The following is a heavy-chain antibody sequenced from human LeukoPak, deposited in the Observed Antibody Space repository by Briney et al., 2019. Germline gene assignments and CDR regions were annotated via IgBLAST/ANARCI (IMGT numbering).Heavy chain of an antibody. J-gene: IGHJ4*02. CDR2: ISTYNGNT. D-gene: IGHD6-13*01. CDR3: ARGRAAAAVYHDY. CDR1: GYTFINYG. V-gene: IGHV1-18*01. Sequence: GASVKVSCKASGYTFINYGISWVRQAPGQGLEWMGWISTYNGNTHYAQNLQGRVTMTTDRSTSTAYMELRSLRSDDTAVYYCARGRAAAAVYHDYWGQGTLVTVSS.